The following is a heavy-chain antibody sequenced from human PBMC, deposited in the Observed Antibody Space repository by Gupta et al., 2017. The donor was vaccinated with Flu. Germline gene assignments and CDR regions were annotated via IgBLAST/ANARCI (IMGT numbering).Heavy chain of an antibody. Sequence: TTNWTGWGRQRAGKGREWMGIIYPGDSDTKYSPSFQGQVTISADKSISTAYLQLSSLKASDTAMDYCVRLRNGYSTSPAAYWGQGTLVTVSS. CDR1: TTNW. CDR2: IYPGDSDT. V-gene: IGHV5-51*01. CDR3: VRLRNGYSTSPAAY. J-gene: IGHJ4*02. D-gene: IGHD6-13*01.